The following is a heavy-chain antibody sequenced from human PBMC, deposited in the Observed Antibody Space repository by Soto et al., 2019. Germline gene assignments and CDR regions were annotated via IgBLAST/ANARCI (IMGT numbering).Heavy chain of an antibody. CDR2: IKFDGSTT. CDR1: GFTFSTYW. D-gene: IGHD5-18*01. J-gene: IGHJ6*02. V-gene: IGHV3-74*01. Sequence: EVQVVESGGGLVQPGGSLRLSCVASGFTFSTYWMHWVRQAPGKGLVWVSCIKFDGSTTSYADSVKGRFTISRDNAKNTVYLQMNSLRAEDTGVYYCARGIRNYYGVDVWGQGTTVTVSS. CDR3: ARGIRNYYGVDV.